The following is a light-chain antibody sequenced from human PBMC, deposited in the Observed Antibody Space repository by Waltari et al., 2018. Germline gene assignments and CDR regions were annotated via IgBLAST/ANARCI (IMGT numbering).Light chain of an antibody. CDR2: DDT. CDR1: NIESRT. CDR3: QVWDDNSDPV. J-gene: IGLJ1*01. V-gene: IGLV3-21*02. Sequence: SYVLTQPPSVSVAPGQTARITCGGNNIESRTVHWYQPKPGQATVLVVYDDTDRPSGIPDRFSGSNSDNTAALTISRVEAGDEADYFCQVWDDNSDPVFGTGTKVTV.